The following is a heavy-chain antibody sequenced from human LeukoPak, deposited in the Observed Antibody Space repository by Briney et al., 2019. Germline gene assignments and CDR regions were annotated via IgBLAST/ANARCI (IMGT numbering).Heavy chain of an antibody. Sequence: ASVKVSCKASGGTFSSYAISWVRQAPGQGLKWMGRIIPIFGTANYAQKFQGRVTITPDESTSTAYIELSSLRSEDTAVYYCARRRESSGLIFDYWGQGTLVTVSS. CDR2: IIPIFGTA. J-gene: IGHJ4*02. CDR3: ARRRESSGLIFDY. D-gene: IGHD6-19*01. CDR1: GGTFSSYA. V-gene: IGHV1-69*13.